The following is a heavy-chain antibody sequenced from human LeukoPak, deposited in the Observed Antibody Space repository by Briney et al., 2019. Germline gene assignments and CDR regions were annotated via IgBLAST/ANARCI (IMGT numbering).Heavy chain of an antibody. J-gene: IGHJ3*02. D-gene: IGHD5-18*01. CDR2: IGTAGDT. Sequence: GGSLRLSCAASGFTFSSYDMHWVRHATGKGLEWVSAIGTAGDTYYPGSVKGRFTISRGNAKNSLYLQMNSLRAGDTAVYYCARAHRYSYGLDAFDIWGQGTMVTVSS. CDR3: ARAHRYSYGLDAFDI. V-gene: IGHV3-13*01. CDR1: GFTFSSYD.